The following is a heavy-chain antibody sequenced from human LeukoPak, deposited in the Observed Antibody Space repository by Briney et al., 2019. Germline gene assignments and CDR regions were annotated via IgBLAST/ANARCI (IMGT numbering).Heavy chain of an antibody. V-gene: IGHV1-2*02. Sequence: GSVKVSCTASGYTFTGYYIHWVRQAPGQGLEWMGWIKPNSGGTNYAQNFQGRVTMTRDTSISRAYMELSRLRSDDTAVYSCASGPWIVVVISSGYFDYWGQGTLVTVSS. D-gene: IGHD3-22*01. J-gene: IGHJ4*02. CDR1: GYTFTGYY. CDR3: ASGPWIVVVISSGYFDY. CDR2: IKPNSGGT.